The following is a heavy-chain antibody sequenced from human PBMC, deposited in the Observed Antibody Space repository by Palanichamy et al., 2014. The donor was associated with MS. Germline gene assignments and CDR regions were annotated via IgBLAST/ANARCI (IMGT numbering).Heavy chain of an antibody. Sequence: EVQLVESGGGLVQPGGSLRLSCAASGFSLNSYWMHWVRQVPGQGLEWVSRINPDGTITNYAGIVKGRFTVSRDNAKNTLYLQLSSLTAEDTAVYYCARGVRASYGLDYWGQGTLVTVPS. CDR1: GFSLNSYW. V-gene: IGHV3-74*01. D-gene: IGHD3-10*01. CDR3: ARGVRASYGLDY. J-gene: IGHJ4*02. CDR2: INPDGTIT.